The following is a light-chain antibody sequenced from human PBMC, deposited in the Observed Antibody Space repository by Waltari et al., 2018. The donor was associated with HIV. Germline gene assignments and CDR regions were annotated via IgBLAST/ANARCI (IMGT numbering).Light chain of an antibody. CDR3: CSFAGSTSWV. J-gene: IGLJ3*02. V-gene: IGLV2-23*02. CDR2: EVT. CDR1: SSDIGSYNL. Sequence: QSALTQPASVSGSPGPSITFSSTGTSSDIGSYNLVSWYHQHPVKAPRLMIYEVTKRPSGVSYRLSGSKSGNTASLTISGLQAEDEADYYCCSFAGSTSWVFGGGTKLTVL.